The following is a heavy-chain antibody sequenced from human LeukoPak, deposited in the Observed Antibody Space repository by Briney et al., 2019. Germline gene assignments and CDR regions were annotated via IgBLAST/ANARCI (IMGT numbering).Heavy chain of an antibody. CDR2: IYGGST. Sequence: GGSLRLSCAASGFTVSDNYITWVRQAPGKGLEWVSIIYGGSTYYADSVKGRFTISRDNSKNTVYLQMNSLRAEDTAVYYCARDFEGVHRTTNSYTYYYMDVWGKGNTVIVSS. D-gene: IGHD2/OR15-2a*01. CDR3: ARDFEGVHRTTNSYTYYYMDV. CDR1: GFTVSDNY. J-gene: IGHJ6*03. V-gene: IGHV3-53*01.